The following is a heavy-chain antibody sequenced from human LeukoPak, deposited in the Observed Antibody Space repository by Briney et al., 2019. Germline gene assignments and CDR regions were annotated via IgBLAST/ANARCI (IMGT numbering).Heavy chain of an antibody. J-gene: IGHJ3*02. CDR2: INPNSGIT. V-gene: IGHV1-2*02. CDR1: GYTFIDYF. D-gene: IGHD1-7*01. CDR3: ARAVSGTLGGAFDI. Sequence: ASVKVSCKASGYTFIDYFIHWVRQTPGQGLAWMGWINPNSGITRYAEKFQDRVTMTRDTAAYMELASLRSDDTAVYYCARAVSGTLGGAFDIWGQGTAATVSS.